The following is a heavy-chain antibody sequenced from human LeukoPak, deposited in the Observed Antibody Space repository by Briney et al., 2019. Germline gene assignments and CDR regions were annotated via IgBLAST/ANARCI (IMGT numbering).Heavy chain of an antibody. V-gene: IGHV4-34*01. CDR2: IDHRGTA. D-gene: IGHD3-3*01. Sequence: PSETLSLTCAVYGASYNAYYWSWIRQPPGKGLEWIGDIDHRGTATYNPSLKSRLTISADASKNQFSLKLNSVTDADTAVYYCAVGNTILGGAASFDSWGQGNLVIVSS. J-gene: IGHJ4*02. CDR3: AVGNTILGGAASFDS. CDR1: GASYNAYY.